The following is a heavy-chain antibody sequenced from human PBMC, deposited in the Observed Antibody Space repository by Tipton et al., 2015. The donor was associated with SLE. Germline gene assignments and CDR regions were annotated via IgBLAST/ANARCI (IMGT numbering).Heavy chain of an antibody. CDR2: NYASGSS. J-gene: IGHJ5*02. D-gene: IGHD6-6*01. Sequence: TLSLTCTVSGGSISSVTYYWSWIRQPAGKGLEWIGYNYASGSSTYNPALKSRVTISIDTSKNQFSLKLSSVTAADTAGYYCARQFHQQLVLGKSRNWFDPWGQGTLVTVSS. CDR1: GGSISSVTYY. CDR3: ARQFHQQLVLGKSRNWFDP. V-gene: IGHV4-61*09.